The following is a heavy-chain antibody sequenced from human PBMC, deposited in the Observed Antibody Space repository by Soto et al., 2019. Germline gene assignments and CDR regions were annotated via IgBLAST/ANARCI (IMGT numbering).Heavy chain of an antibody. CDR3: AREAVVVPAARSDYYYYGMDV. D-gene: IGHD2-2*01. Sequence: QVQLVESGGGVVQPGRSLRLSCAASGFTFSSYGMHWVRQAPGKGREWAAVIGYDGSNKYYADSVKGRFTISRDNSKNTLYLQMNSLRAEDTAVYYCAREAVVVPAARSDYYYYGMDVWGQGTTVTVSS. V-gene: IGHV3-33*01. J-gene: IGHJ6*02. CDR2: IGYDGSNK. CDR1: GFTFSSYG.